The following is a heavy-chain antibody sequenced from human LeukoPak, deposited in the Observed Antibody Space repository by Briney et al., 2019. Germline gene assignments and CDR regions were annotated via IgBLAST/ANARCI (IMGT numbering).Heavy chain of an antibody. Sequence: GASVKVSCKASGYTFTGYYMHWVRQAPGQGLEWMGRINPNSGGTNYAQKFQGRVTMTRNTSISTAYMELSSLRSEDTAVYYCARGDDFWKFDYWGQGTLVTVSS. CDR2: INPNSGGT. D-gene: IGHD3-3*01. CDR3: ARGDDFWKFDY. V-gene: IGHV1-2*06. J-gene: IGHJ4*02. CDR1: GYTFTGYY.